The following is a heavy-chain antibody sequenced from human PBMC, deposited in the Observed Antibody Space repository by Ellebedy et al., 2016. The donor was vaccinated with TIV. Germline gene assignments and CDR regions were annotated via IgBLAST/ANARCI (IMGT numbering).Heavy chain of an antibody. CDR2: IYYSGST. Sequence: SETLSLTCAVYGGSFSGYYWSWIRQPPGKGLEWIGYIYYSGSTYYNPSLKSRVTISVDTSRDQFSLKLNSVTAADTAVYYCGRAADYYGVDVWGQGTTVTVSS. V-gene: IGHV4-30-4*01. CDR3: GRAADYYGVDV. J-gene: IGHJ6*02. CDR1: GGSFSGYY.